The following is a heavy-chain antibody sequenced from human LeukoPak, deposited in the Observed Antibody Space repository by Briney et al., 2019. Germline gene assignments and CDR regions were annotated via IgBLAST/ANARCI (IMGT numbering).Heavy chain of an antibody. CDR1: GGTFSSYA. CDR2: INPNSGGT. Sequence: ASVKVSCKASGGTFSSYAISWVRQAPGQGLEWMGWINPNSGGTNYAQKFQGRVTMTKDTSISTAYMELSRLRSDDTAVYYCARVRYSYGWVGAFDIWGQGTMVTVSS. CDR3: ARVRYSYGWVGAFDI. V-gene: IGHV1-2*02. J-gene: IGHJ3*02. D-gene: IGHD5-18*01.